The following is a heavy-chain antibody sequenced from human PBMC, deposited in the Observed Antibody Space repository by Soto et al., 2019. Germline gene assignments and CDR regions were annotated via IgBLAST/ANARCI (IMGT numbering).Heavy chain of an antibody. CDR3: ARAPKVSGSSQTRPDF. CDR1: SGSFSGYY. Sequence: SSETLSLTCSVYSGSFSGYYWSWIRQPPGKGLEWIGEISQSGNTNYSPSLKSRVSISIDTSKKQFSLNLASVSAADTAVYYCARAPKVSGSSQTRPDFWGQGTLVTVSS. V-gene: IGHV4-34*01. CDR2: ISQSGNT. D-gene: IGHD6-6*01. J-gene: IGHJ4*02.